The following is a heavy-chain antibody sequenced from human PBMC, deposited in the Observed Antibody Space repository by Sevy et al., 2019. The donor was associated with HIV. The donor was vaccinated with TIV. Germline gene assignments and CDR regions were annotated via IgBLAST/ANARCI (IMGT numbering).Heavy chain of an antibody. Sequence: GESLKISCQDSGDNSNTDWIAWVRQLPGKGLEYMGLVDPDDSDTRYSPSFQGQVIMSADEAINTVYLQWNSLKASDSATYYCARLSNYGAWYDTYYYVMDVWGQGTTVTVSS. CDR3: ARLSNYGAWYDTYYYVMDV. J-gene: IGHJ6*02. CDR2: VDPDDSDT. CDR1: GDNSNTDW. D-gene: IGHD4-17*01. V-gene: IGHV5-51*01.